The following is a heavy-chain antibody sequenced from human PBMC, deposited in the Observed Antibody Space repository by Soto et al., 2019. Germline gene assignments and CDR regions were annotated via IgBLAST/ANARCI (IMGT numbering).Heavy chain of an antibody. CDR2: INWNGGST. Sequence: SSGDYYWSWIRQPPGKGLEWVSGINWNGGSTGYADSVKGRFTISRDNAKNSLYLQMNSLRAEDTALYYCARDVESSSWFRNYYYGMDVWGQGTTVT. V-gene: IGHV3-20*03. D-gene: IGHD6-13*01. CDR3: ARDVESSSWFRNYYYGMDV. J-gene: IGHJ6*02. CDR1: SSGDYY.